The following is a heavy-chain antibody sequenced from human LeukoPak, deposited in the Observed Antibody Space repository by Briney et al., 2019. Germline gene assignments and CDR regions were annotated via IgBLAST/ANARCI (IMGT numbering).Heavy chain of an antibody. CDR2: IKEDGTET. CDR3: AKEGRSLQTY. CDR1: GFMFSSNW. D-gene: IGHD5-24*01. V-gene: IGHV3-7*03. J-gene: IGHJ4*02. Sequence: QSGGSLRLSCAASGFMFSSNWMSWVRLAPGKGLEWVANIKEDGTETYYVDSVKGRFTISRDNAKNSLYLQMNSLRVEDTVVYYCAKEGRSLQTYWGQGTLVTVSS.